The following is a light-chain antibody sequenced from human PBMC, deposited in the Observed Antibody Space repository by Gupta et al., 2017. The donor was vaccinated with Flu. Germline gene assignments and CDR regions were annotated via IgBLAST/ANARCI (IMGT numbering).Light chain of an antibody. J-gene: IGKJ1*01. V-gene: IGKV1-5*03. CDR1: EIFSTW. Sequence: PSTLSASVGDRVTITCRASEIFSTWVAWYQHKAGRVPRLLIYKTSILESGVPSRFSGSGSGTDFTLTISSLQPDDFGTYYCQQYNSFLWTFGQGTKVDIK. CDR3: QQYNSFLWT. CDR2: KTS.